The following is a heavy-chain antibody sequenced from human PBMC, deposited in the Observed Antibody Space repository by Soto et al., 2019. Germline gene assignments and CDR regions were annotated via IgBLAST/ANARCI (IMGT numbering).Heavy chain of an antibody. J-gene: IGHJ4*02. V-gene: IGHV3-23*01. CDR2: ISGRGGNT. CDR1: GFIFNNYA. CDR3: AKPSHSRDYAGSFDS. D-gene: IGHD4-17*01. Sequence: GGSLRLSCAASGFIFNNYAINWVRQVPGKGLEWVSGISGRGGNTFYADSMKGRFTISRDNSKNTVYLQMTNLRVEDTAIYYCAKPSHSRDYAGSFDSCGQATLLTVSS.